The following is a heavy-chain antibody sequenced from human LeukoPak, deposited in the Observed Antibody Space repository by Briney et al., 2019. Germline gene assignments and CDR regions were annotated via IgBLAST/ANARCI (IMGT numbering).Heavy chain of an antibody. Sequence: PSETLSLTCAVYGGSLSGYYWSWIRQPPGKGLEWIGEINHSGSTNYNPSLKSRVTISVDTSKNQFSLKLSSVTAADTAVYYRAREKTYYDSSGNYYGGVFDYWGQGTLVTVSS. CDR3: AREKTYYDSSGNYYGGVFDY. V-gene: IGHV4-34*01. D-gene: IGHD3-22*01. CDR2: INHSGST. CDR1: GGSLSGYY. J-gene: IGHJ4*02.